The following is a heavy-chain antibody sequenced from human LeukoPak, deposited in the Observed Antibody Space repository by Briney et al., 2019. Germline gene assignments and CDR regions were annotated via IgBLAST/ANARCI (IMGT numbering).Heavy chain of an antibody. CDR2: ISYDGSNK. J-gene: IGHJ4*02. CDR1: GFTFNSYT. Sequence: GGSLRLSCAASGFTFNSYTMHWVRQAPSKGLEWVAVISYDGSNKYYADSVKGRFTISRDNSKNTLYLQMNSLRAEDTAVYYCARAETYYYGSGSYYNPFDYWGQGTLVTVSS. D-gene: IGHD3-10*01. CDR3: ARAETYYYGSGSYYNPFDY. V-gene: IGHV3-30-3*01.